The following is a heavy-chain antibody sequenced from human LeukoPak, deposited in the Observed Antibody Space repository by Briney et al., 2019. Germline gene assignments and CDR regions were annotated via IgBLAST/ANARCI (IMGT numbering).Heavy chain of an antibody. V-gene: IGHV4-39*07. CDR3: ARSHDHLWGNYPDY. D-gene: IGHD3-16*02. Sequence: SETLSLTCTVSGGSTSSSNYYWGWIRQPPGKGLEWIGEIHHDGRINYNPSLKSRVTLSVDKSKNQFSLRLNSVTAADTAMYYCARSHDHLWGNYPDYWGQGTLVTVSS. CDR2: IHHDGRI. J-gene: IGHJ4*02. CDR1: GGSTSSSNYY.